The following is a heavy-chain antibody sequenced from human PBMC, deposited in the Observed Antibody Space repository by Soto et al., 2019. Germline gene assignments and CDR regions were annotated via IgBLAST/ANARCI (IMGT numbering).Heavy chain of an antibody. Sequence: QVQLQESGPGLVKPSQTLSLTCTVSGGSISSGGYYWSWIRQHPGKGLEWIGYIYYSVSTYYNPSLKSRVTISVDTSKNQFSLKLSSVTAADTAVYYCARGDYDGEFDGMDVWGQGTTVTVSS. D-gene: IGHD3-10*01. J-gene: IGHJ6*02. V-gene: IGHV4-31*03. CDR3: ARGDYDGEFDGMDV. CDR2: IYYSVST. CDR1: GGSISSGGYY.